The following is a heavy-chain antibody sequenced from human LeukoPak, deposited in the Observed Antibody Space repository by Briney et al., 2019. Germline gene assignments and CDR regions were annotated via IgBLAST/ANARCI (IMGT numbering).Heavy chain of an antibody. V-gene: IGHV4-59*01. CDR1: GGSISSYY. CDR2: IYYSGST. J-gene: IGHJ4*02. Sequence: SETLSLTCTVSGGSISSYYWSWIRQPPGKGLEWIGYIYYSGSTNYNPSLKSRVTISVGTSKNQFSLKLSSVTAADTAVYYCARDKRGLVDYWGQGTLVTVSS. D-gene: IGHD2-21*01. CDR3: ARDKRGLVDY.